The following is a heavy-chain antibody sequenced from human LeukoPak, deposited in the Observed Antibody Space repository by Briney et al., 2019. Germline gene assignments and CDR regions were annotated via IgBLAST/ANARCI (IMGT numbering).Heavy chain of an antibody. Sequence: PSETLSLTCTVSGGSASSYYWSWIRQHPGKGLEWIGYIYYSGSTYYNPSLKSRVTISVDTSKNQFSLKLSSVTAADTAVYYCPTVPPRYSDFWSGPYYSSGMDVWAKGPRSPSP. V-gene: IGHV4-59*06. CDR1: GGSASSYY. CDR3: PTVPPRYSDFWSGPYYSSGMDV. D-gene: IGHD3-3*01. J-gene: IGHJ6*02. CDR2: IYYSGST.